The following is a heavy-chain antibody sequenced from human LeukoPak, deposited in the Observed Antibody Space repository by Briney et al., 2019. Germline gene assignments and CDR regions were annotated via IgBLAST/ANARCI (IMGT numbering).Heavy chain of an antibody. CDR3: AREPLDYCSSTSCYYYYYYGMDV. CDR2: IKNDGSET. J-gene: IGHJ6*02. Sequence: PGGSLRLSCAASGFTFSSYSMNWVRQAPGKGLEWVGNIKNDGSETYYVDSVKGRFTISRDNAKNSLYLQMNSLRAEDTAVYYCAREPLDYCSSTSCYYYYYYGMDVWGQGTTVTVSS. V-gene: IGHV3-7*01. D-gene: IGHD2-2*01. CDR1: GFTFSSYS.